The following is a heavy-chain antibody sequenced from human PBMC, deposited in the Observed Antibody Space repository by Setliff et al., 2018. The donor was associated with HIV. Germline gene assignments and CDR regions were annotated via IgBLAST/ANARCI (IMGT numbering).Heavy chain of an antibody. J-gene: IGHJ2*01. Sequence: SETLSLTCTVSGGSISSNNYFWSWIRQPAGKGLEWIGHIYPSGSTNYNPSLKSRVTISVDTSKNQFSLNLSSVTAADTAVYYCARLSSGYKNWYFDLWGRGTLVTVSS. CDR2: IYPSGST. V-gene: IGHV4-61*09. CDR1: GGSISSNNYF. CDR3: ARLSSGYKNWYFDL. D-gene: IGHD3-22*01.